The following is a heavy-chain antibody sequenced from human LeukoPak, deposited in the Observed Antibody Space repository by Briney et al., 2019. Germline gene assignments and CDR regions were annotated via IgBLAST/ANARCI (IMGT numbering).Heavy chain of an antibody. V-gene: IGHV4-39*01. D-gene: IGHD1-26*01. CDR1: GGSISSSSYY. CDR3: ARSVGELLLVDY. CDR2: IYYSGST. Sequence: PSETLSLTCTVSGGSISSSSYYWGWIRQPPGKGLEWIGSIYYSGSTYYNPSLKSRVTISVDTSKNQFSLKLSSVTAADTAVYYCARSVGELLLVDYWGQGTLVTVSS. J-gene: IGHJ4*02.